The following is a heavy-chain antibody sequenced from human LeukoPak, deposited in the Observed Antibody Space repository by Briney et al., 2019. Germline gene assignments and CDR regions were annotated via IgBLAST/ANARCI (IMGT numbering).Heavy chain of an antibody. CDR2: IRYDGSNK. Sequence: PGVSLRLSCAASGFTFSSYGMHWVRQAPGKGLEWVAFIRYDGSNKYYADSVKGRFTISRDNSKNTLYLQMNSLRAEDTAVYYCARGLGGIAVPSFIDYWGQGTLVTVSS. V-gene: IGHV3-30*02. CDR3: ARGLGGIAVPSFIDY. D-gene: IGHD6-19*01. CDR1: GFTFSSYG. J-gene: IGHJ4*02.